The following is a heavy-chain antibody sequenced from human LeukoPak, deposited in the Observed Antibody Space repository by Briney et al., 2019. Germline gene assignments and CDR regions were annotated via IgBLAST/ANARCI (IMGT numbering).Heavy chain of an antibody. CDR2: IYTSGST. V-gene: IGHV4-4*07. D-gene: IGHD3-9*01. Sequence: SETLSLTCTVSGGSISSYYWSWIRQPAGKGLEWIGRIYTSGSTNYNPSLKSRVTMSVDTPKNQFSLKLSSVTAADTAVYYCVRTTLLNFDWSPDAFDIWGQGTMVTVSS. J-gene: IGHJ3*02. CDR3: VRTTLLNFDWSPDAFDI. CDR1: GGSISSYY.